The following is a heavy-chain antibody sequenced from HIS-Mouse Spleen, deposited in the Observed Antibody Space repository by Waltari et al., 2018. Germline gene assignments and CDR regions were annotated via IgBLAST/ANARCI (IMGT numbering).Heavy chain of an antibody. CDR2: IYYSGST. V-gene: IGHV4-59*01. CDR1: GGSISSYY. Sequence: QVQLQESGPGLVKPSETLSLTCTVSGGSISSYYWSWIRQPPGKGLEWVGYIYYSGSTNYNPSLKSRVTIAVDTSKNQCSLKLSSVTAADTAVYYCARDSSGLFDYWGQGTLVTVSS. D-gene: IGHD6-19*01. CDR3: ARDSSGLFDY. J-gene: IGHJ4*02.